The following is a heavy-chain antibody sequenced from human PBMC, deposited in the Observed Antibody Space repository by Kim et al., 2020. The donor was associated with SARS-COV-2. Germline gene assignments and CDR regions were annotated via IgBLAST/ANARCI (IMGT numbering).Heavy chain of an antibody. CDR3: AKDPQLLHSYYFDY. J-gene: IGHJ4*02. V-gene: IGHV3-30*18. D-gene: IGHD2-2*01. CDR2: ISYDGSNK. CDR1: GFTFSSYG. Sequence: GGSLRLSCAASGFTFSSYGMHWVRQAPGKGLEWVAVISYDGSNKYYADSVKGRFTISGDNSKNTLYLQMNSLRAEDTAVYYCAKDPQLLHSYYFDYCGQG.